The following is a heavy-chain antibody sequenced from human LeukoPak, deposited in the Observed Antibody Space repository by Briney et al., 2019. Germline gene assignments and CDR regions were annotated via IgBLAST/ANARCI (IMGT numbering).Heavy chain of an antibody. V-gene: IGHV1-58*01. J-gene: IGHJ4*02. CDR3: AALPGSDGVDY. CDR2: IVVGSGNT. D-gene: IGHD3-10*01. CDR1: GFTFTSSA. Sequence: ASVKVSCKASGFTFTSSAVQWVRQARGQRLECIGWIVVGSGNTNYAQKFQERVTITRDMSTSTAYMELSSLRSEDTAVYYCAALPGSDGVDYWGQGTLVTVSS.